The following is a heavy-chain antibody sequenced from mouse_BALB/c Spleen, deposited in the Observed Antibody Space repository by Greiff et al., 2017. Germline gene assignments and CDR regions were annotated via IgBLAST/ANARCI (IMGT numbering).Heavy chain of an antibody. V-gene: IGHV1-14*01. CDR3: ASRYGYDWAWFAY. CDR2: INPYNDGT. CDR1: GYTFTSYV. J-gene: IGHJ3*01. D-gene: IGHD2-2*01. Sequence: EVQLQQSGPELVKPGASVKMSCKASGYTFTSYVMHWVKQKPGQGLEWIGYINPYNDGTKYNEKFNGKATLTSDKSSSTAYMELSSLTSEDSAVYYCASRYGYDWAWFAYWGQGTLVTVSA.